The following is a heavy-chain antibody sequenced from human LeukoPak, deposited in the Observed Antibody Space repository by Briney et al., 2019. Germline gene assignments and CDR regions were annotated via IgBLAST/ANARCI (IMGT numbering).Heavy chain of an antibody. J-gene: IGHJ4*02. CDR1: GYTFTGYY. CDR2: INPNSGGT. V-gene: IGHV1-2*02. Sequence: ASVKVSCKASGYTFTGYYLHWVRQAPGQGLEWMGWINPNSGGTNYAQKFQGRVTMTTDTSISTAYMELSRLRFDDTAVYYCARVGIVPTTGWGQGTLVTVSS. D-gene: IGHD5-12*01. CDR3: ARVGIVPTTG.